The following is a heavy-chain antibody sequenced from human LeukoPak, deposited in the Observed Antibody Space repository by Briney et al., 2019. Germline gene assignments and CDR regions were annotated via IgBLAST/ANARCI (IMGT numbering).Heavy chain of an antibody. V-gene: IGHV3-49*04. D-gene: IGHD6-19*01. CDR1: GFTFSSCS. CDR2: IATKTYSETR. Sequence: GGSLRLSCAASGFTFSSCSMNWVRQAPGKGLEWVAFIATKTYSETREYAASVNGRFTISRDDSRSIAYLQMNSLKTEDTGFYYCARALGSGWYWDYWGQGTLVTVSS. J-gene: IGHJ4*02. CDR3: ARALGSGWYWDY.